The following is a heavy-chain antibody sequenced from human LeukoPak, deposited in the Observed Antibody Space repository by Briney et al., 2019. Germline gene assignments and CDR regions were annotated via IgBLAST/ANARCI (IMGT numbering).Heavy chain of an antibody. CDR2: IYTGGST. D-gene: IGHD3-10*01. V-gene: IGHV4-61*02. CDR3: ARVPSTYYYGSGSYYDDAFDI. J-gene: IGHJ3*02. CDR1: GGSISSSSYY. Sequence: SETLSLTCTVSGGSISSSSYYWSWIRQPAGKGLEWIGRIYTGGSTNYNPSLKGRVTISVDTSKNQFSLKLSSVTAADTAVYYCARVPSTYYYGSGSYYDDAFDIWGQGTMVTVSS.